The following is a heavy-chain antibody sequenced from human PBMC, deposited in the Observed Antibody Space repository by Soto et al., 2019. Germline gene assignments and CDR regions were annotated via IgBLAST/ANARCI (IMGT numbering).Heavy chain of an antibody. D-gene: IGHD3-10*01. J-gene: IGHJ6*02. V-gene: IGHV3-48*02. CDR2: ISSSSSTI. CDR1: GFTFSSYS. Sequence: EVQLVESGGGLVQPGGSLRLSCAASGFTFSSYSMHWVRQAPGKGLEWVSYISSSSSTIYYADSVKGRFTISRDNAKNSLYLQMNSLRDEDTAVYYCARGYYFGSGSYYNVPMDVWGQGTTVTVSS. CDR3: ARGYYFGSGSYYNVPMDV.